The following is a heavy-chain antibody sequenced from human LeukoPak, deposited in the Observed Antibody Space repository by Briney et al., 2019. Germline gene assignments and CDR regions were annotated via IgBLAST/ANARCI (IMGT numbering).Heavy chain of an antibody. Sequence: GGSLRLSCAASGFTFSNAWMSWVRQAPGKGLEWVSSISSSSSYIYYADSVKGRFTISRDNAKNSLYLQMNSLRAEDTAVYYCARDYPAAGSSFDYWGQGTLVTVSS. V-gene: IGHV3-21*01. D-gene: IGHD6-13*01. CDR3: ARDYPAAGSSFDY. CDR1: GFTFSNAW. J-gene: IGHJ4*02. CDR2: ISSSSSYI.